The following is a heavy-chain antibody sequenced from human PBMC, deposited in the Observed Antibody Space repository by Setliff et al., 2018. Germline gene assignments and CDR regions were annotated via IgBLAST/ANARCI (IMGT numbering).Heavy chain of an antibody. CDR1: GFTFRIYW. Sequence: PGGSLGLSCSASGFTFRIYWMSWVRQVPGKGLEWVANINPHGSEKYYADSVKGRFTISRDNAKNSLSLQMNNLRTEDTAVYYCFGAGTCSYWGQGTLVTVSS. CDR3: FGAGTCSY. V-gene: IGHV3-7*01. J-gene: IGHJ4*02. CDR2: INPHGSEK. D-gene: IGHD3-10*01.